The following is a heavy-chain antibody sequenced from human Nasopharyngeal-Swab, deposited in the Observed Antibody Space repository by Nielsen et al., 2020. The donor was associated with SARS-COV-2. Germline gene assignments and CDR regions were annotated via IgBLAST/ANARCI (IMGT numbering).Heavy chain of an antibody. D-gene: IGHD6-13*01. CDR3: ARASGRGAAAATYYYCMDV. CDR2: IGWTSCSI. CDR1: GFTFDDYA. V-gene: IGHV3-9*01. Sequence: GGSLRLSCAASGFTFDDYAMHWVRQAPGKGLEWVSGIGWTSCSIGYADSVKGRFTISRDNAKNSLYLQMNSLRAEATAVYYCARASGRGAAAATYYYCMDVWGQGTTVTVSS. J-gene: IGHJ6*02.